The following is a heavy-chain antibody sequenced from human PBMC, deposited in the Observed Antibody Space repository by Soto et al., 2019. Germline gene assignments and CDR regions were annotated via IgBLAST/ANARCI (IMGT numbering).Heavy chain of an antibody. J-gene: IGHJ3*02. CDR3: ARVWGGAFDI. D-gene: IGHD3-10*01. CDR1: GGSISSYY. V-gene: IGHV4-59*01. Sequence: SETLSLTCTVSGGSISSYYWSWIRQPPGKGLEWIGYIYYSGSTNYNPSIKSRVTISVDASKNQFSLKLSSVTAADTAVYYCARVWGGAFDIWGQGTMVTVSS. CDR2: IYYSGST.